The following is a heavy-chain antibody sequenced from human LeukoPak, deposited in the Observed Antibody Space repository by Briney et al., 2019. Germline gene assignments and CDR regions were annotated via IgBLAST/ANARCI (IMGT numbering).Heavy chain of an antibody. CDR2: ISPDGITT. CDR1: GLTFSSYW. Sequence: TGGSLRLSCAASGLTFSSYWVYWVRQAPGKGLVWVSRISPDGITTTYADPVKGRFTVSRDNAKNTLYLQMNSLRADDTAVYYCTRAYSGYNYIKYWGQGTLVTVSS. CDR3: TRAYSGYNYIKY. D-gene: IGHD5-12*01. J-gene: IGHJ4*02. V-gene: IGHV3-74*01.